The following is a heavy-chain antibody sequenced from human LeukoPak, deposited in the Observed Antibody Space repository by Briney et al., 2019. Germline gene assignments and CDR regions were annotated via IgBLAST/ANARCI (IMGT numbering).Heavy chain of an antibody. V-gene: IGHV4-59*12. J-gene: IGHJ6*03. CDR3: ARSRGGYYMDV. CDR1: GGSISSYF. D-gene: IGHD3-16*01. Sequence: PSETLSLTCTVSGGSISSYFWSWIRQPPGKGLEWIGYIFYNGSTNYNPSLKSRVTISVDTSKNQFSLKLSSVTAADTAVYYCARSRGGYYMDVWGKGTTVTVSS. CDR2: IFYNGST.